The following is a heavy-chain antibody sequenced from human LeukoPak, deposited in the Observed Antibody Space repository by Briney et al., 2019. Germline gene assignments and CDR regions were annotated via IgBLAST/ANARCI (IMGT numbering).Heavy chain of an antibody. Sequence: SETLSLTCTVSGGSISSYYLSWIRQPAGKGLEWIRRIYTSGSTNYNPSLKSRVTMSVDTSKNQFSLKLSSVTAADTAVYYCARVTWELGAFHIWGPGTMVTVSS. J-gene: IGHJ3*02. CDR1: GGSISSYY. D-gene: IGHD1-26*01. CDR2: IYTSGST. CDR3: ARVTWELGAFHI. V-gene: IGHV4-4*07.